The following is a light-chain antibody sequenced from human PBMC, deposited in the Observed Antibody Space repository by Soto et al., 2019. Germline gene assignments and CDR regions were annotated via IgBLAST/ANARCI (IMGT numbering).Light chain of an antibody. J-gene: IGLJ3*02. CDR3: QSYDSSLSGWV. CDR2: GNS. CDR1: SSNIGAGYD. Sequence: QSVLTQPPSVSGAPGQRVTISCTGSSSNIGAGYDVHWYQQLPGTAPKLLIYGNSNRPSGVPDRFSGSKSGTSASLAITGAQAGDGAGYYCQSYDSSLSGWVFGGGTKLTVL. V-gene: IGLV1-40*01.